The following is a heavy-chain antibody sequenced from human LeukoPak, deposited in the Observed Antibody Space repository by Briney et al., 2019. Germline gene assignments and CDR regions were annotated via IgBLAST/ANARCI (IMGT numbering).Heavy chain of an antibody. CDR3: ARQRPSKLVGVDDYYYYYMDV. CDR1: GGSISSSSYY. V-gene: IGHV4-39*01. CDR2: IYYSGST. Sequence: SETLSLTCTVSGGSISSSSYYWGWIRQPPGKGLEWIGSIYYSGSTYYNPSLKSRVTISVDTSKNQSSLKLSSVTAADTAVYYCARQRPSKLVGVDDYYYYYMDVWGKGTTVTVSS. D-gene: IGHD6-6*01. J-gene: IGHJ6*03.